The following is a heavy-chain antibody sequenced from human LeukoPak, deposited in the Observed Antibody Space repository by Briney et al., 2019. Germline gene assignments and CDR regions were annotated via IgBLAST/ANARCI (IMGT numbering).Heavy chain of an antibody. CDR1: GFIFSSYS. D-gene: IGHD1-7*01. V-gene: IGHV3-21*01. CDR2: ITSSSTFI. CDR3: ARSDGRQNYDSYYYYMDV. J-gene: IGHJ6*03. Sequence: GGSLRLSCAASGFIFSSYSMNWVRQSPGKGLEWVSSITSSSTFIYYADSVKGRFTVSRDNAKNSLYLQMNSLRVEDTAVYYCARSDGRQNYDSYYYYMDVWGKGTMVTVSS.